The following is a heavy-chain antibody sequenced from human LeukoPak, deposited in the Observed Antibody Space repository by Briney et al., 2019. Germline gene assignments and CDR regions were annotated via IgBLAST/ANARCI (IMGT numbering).Heavy chain of an antibody. CDR1: GYTFTGYY. CDR2: INPNSGGT. Sequence: GASVKVSCKASGYTFTGYYMHWVRQAPGQGLEWMGWINPNSGGTNYAQKFQGRVTMTRDTSISTAYMELSRLRSDDTAVYYCASGPDNSSGRYGVDYWGQGTLVTASS. V-gene: IGHV1-2*02. CDR3: ASGPDNSSGRYGVDY. D-gene: IGHD6-19*01. J-gene: IGHJ4*02.